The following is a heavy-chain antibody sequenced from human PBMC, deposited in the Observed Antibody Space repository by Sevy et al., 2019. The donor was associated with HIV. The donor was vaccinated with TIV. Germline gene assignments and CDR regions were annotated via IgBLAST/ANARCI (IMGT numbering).Heavy chain of an antibody. CDR2: ITSSGDTI. J-gene: IGHJ4*02. CDR3: AREYDYSHYAFDY. Sequence: GGSLRLSCAASGFTFSDYYMTWIRQAPGKGLEWVAYITSSGDTIYYPDSVKGRFTISRDNAKNSLYLQMNNLSAEDTAVYYCAREYDYSHYAFDYWGQGTLVTVSS. CDR1: GFTFSDYY. V-gene: IGHV3-11*01. D-gene: IGHD4-4*01.